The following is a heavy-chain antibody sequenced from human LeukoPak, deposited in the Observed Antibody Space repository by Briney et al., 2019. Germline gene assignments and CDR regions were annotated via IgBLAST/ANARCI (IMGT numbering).Heavy chain of an antibody. CDR1: GGSISSYY. Sequence: SETLSLTCTVSGGSISSYYWSWIRQPPGKGLEWIGYIYYSGSTNYNPSLKSRVTISVDTSKNQFSLKLSSVTAADTAVYYCARTNWNPDAFDIWGQGTMVTVSS. J-gene: IGHJ3*02. CDR2: IYYSGST. V-gene: IGHV4-59*12. CDR3: ARTNWNPDAFDI. D-gene: IGHD1-1*01.